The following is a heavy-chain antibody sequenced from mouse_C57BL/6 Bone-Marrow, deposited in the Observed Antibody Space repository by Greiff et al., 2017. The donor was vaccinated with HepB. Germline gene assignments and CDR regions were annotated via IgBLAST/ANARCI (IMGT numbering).Heavy chain of an antibody. D-gene: IGHD5-1*01. Sequence: QVQLQQPGTELVKPGASVKLSCKASGYTFTSYWMHWVKQRPGQGLEWIGNINPSNGGTNYNEKFKSKGTLTVDKSTSTAYMQFRSLTSEDSAVYYWARRRSDSTFYAMDYWGQGTSVTVTS. CDR1: GYTFTSYW. J-gene: IGHJ4*01. CDR2: INPSNGGT. CDR3: ARRRSDSTFYAMDY. V-gene: IGHV1-53*01.